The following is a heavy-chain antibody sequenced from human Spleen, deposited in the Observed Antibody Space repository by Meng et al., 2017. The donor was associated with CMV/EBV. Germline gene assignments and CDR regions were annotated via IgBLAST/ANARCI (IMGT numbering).Heavy chain of an antibody. CDR3: ARDCVSSNCYDAFDL. V-gene: IGHV1-2*02. D-gene: IGHD2-2*01. Sequence: ASVKVSCKASGYTFTGYYMHWVRQAPGQGLEWMGWINPSSGGTNYAQKFQGRVTMTRDTSISIAYMELTGLKSDGTAMYYCARDCVSSNCYDAFDLWGQGTVVTVSS. CDR2: INPSSGGT. CDR1: GYTFTGYY. J-gene: IGHJ3*01.